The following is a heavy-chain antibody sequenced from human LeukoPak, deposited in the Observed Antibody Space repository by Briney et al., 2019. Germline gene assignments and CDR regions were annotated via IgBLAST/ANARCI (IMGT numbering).Heavy chain of an antibody. Sequence: GGSLRLSCAASGFTFSSYAMSWVRQAPGKGLEWVSAISGSGGSTYYADSVKGRFTISRDNSKNTLYLQMNSLRAEDTAVYYCAKDGGCSSTSCYFDYWGQGTLVTVSS. CDR2: ISGSGGST. J-gene: IGHJ4*02. D-gene: IGHD2-2*01. V-gene: IGHV3-23*01. CDR1: GFTFSSYA. CDR3: AKDGGCSSTSCYFDY.